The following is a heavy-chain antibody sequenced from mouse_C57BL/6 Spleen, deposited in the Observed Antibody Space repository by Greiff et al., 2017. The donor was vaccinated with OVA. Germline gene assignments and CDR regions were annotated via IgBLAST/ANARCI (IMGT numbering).Heavy chain of an antibody. D-gene: IGHD6-5*01. CDR2: IRNKANGYTT. V-gene: IGHV7-3*01. CDR3: ARYDAYFDY. J-gene: IGHJ2*01. Sequence: EVKLMESGGGLVQPGVSLSLSCAASGFTFTDYYMSWVRQPPGKALEWLGFIRNKANGYTTEYSASVKGRFTISRDNSQSILYLQMNALRAEDSATYYCARYDAYFDYWGQGTTLTVSS. CDR1: GFTFTDYY.